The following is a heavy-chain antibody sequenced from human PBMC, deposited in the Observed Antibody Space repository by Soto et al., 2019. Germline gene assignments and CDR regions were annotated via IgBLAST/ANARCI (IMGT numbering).Heavy chain of an antibody. Sequence: GGSLRLSCAASGFTFSGSAMHWVRQASGKGLEWVGRIRSKANSYATAYAASVKGRFTISRDDSKNTAYLQMNSLKTEDTAVYYCTRQKEWLPTPGAYYYGMDVWGQGTTVTVSS. J-gene: IGHJ6*02. D-gene: IGHD5-12*01. CDR1: GFTFSGSA. V-gene: IGHV3-73*01. CDR3: TRQKEWLPTPGAYYYGMDV. CDR2: IRSKANSYAT.